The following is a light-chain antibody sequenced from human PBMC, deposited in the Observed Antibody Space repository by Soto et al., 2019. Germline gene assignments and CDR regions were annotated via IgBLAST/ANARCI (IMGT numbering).Light chain of an antibody. Sequence: DIQMTQSPSTLSASVGDRITITCRASQTTNWLAWYQQKPGKAPKLLIYQTSSLGSGVPSRFRGSGSGTELTLTISSLQPDDFATYYCQHYDKHSPRTFGHGTKVEIK. J-gene: IGKJ1*01. CDR1: QTTNW. V-gene: IGKV1-5*03. CDR3: QHYDKHSPRT. CDR2: QTS.